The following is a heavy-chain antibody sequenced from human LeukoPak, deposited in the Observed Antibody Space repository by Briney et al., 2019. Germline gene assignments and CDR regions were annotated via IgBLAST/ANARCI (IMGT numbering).Heavy chain of an antibody. Sequence: SETLSLTCTVSGGSISSSSYYWGWIRQPPGKGLEWIGSIYYSGSTYYNPSLKSRVTISVDTSKNQFSLKLSSVTAADTAVYYCEKSTPVEVDYWGQGALVTVSS. CDR2: IYYSGST. V-gene: IGHV4-39*01. J-gene: IGHJ4*02. CDR1: GGSISSSSYY. CDR3: EKSTPVEVDY.